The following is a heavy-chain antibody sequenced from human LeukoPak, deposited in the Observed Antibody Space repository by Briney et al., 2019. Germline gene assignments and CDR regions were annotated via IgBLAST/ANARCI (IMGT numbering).Heavy chain of an antibody. Sequence: GESLKISCKGAGYAFTSSWIAWVRRMPGKGLEWMGIVNLGDSDTRYSPSFQGQVTISADKSISTAYLQWSSLKASDTAMYYCARRYDGENWFDPWGQGTLVTVSS. J-gene: IGHJ5*02. D-gene: IGHD3-16*01. CDR2: VNLGDSDT. CDR3: ARRYDGENWFDP. CDR1: GYAFTSSW. V-gene: IGHV5-51*01.